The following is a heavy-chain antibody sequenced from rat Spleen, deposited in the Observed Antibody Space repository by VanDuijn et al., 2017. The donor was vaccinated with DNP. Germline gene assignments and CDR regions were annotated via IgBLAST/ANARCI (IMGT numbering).Heavy chain of an antibody. V-gene: IGHV2-30*01. D-gene: IGHD5-1*01. J-gene: IGHJ2*01. CDR2: IWTGGST. Sequence: QVQLKESGPGLVQPSQTLSLTCTVSGFSLTSYNVHWVRQPTGRGLEWMGIIWTGGSTDYNSALKSRLSISRDTSKSQVFLKMNSLQTEDIATYYCARGGGSYFVYWGQGVMVTVSS. CDR3: ARGGGSYFVY. CDR1: GFSLTSYN.